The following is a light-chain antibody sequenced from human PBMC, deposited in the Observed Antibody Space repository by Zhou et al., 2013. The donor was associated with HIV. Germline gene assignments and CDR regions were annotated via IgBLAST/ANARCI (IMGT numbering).Light chain of an antibody. CDR3: MQALQTRFT. V-gene: IGKV2-28*01. J-gene: IGKJ4*01. CDR2: LGS. Sequence: EIVMTQSPLSLPVTPGEPASISCRSSQSLLHSNGYNYLDWYLQKPGQSPQLLIYLGSNRASGVPDRFSGSGSGTDFTLKISRVEAEDVGVYYCMQALQTRFTFGGGTKVEIK. CDR1: QSLLHSNGYNY.